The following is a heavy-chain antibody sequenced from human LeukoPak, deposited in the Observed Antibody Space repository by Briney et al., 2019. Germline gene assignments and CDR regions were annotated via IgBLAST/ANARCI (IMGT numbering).Heavy chain of an antibody. CDR1: GYTFSNYG. CDR2: TRYNGNT. Sequence: ASVKVSCKASGYTFSNYGISWVRQAPGLGLEWMGWTRYNGNTKYAQKFQDRVTMTTDTSTTTAYMELRSLESDDTAVYYCARHSGSGWQALGYWGQGTLVTVSS. J-gene: IGHJ4*02. D-gene: IGHD6-19*01. V-gene: IGHV1-18*04. CDR3: ARHSGSGWQALGY.